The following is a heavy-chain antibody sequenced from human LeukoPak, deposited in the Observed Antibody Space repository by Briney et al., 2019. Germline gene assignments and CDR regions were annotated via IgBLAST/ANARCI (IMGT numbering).Heavy chain of an antibody. CDR3: ARHGGTRVTLVEVYYFDY. V-gene: IGHV4-30-2*01. CDR2: IYHSGST. D-gene: IGHD4-11*01. J-gene: IGHJ4*02. Sequence: KASETLSLTCTVSGDSISSGGYYWSWIRQPPGKGLEWIGYIYHSGSTYYNPSLKSRVTISVDRSKNQFSLKLSSVTAADTAVYYCARHGGTRVTLVEVYYFDYWGQGTLVTVSS. CDR1: GDSISSGGYY.